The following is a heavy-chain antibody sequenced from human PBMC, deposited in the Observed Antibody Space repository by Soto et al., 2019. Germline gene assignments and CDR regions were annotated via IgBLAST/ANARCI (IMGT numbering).Heavy chain of an antibody. V-gene: IGHV4-34*01. Sequence: WETLSLTCAVYGGFLSESYWTWIRQPPGKGLEWIGEINHVGGTNYNPSLKSRVTMSVDTSQNQFSLRLISVTAADTAMYFCVRISYQLPSSVLSIDHWGQVTTFTVTS. CDR1: GGFLSESY. D-gene: IGHD3-16*02. CDR3: VRISYQLPSSVLSIDH. J-gene: IGHJ5*02. CDR2: INHVGGT.